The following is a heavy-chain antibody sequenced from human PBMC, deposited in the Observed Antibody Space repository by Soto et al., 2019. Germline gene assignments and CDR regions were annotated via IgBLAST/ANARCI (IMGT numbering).Heavy chain of an antibody. J-gene: IGHJ6*02. CDR2: MNPNSGNT. CDR3: ARGFRSVPPRVSAMVSRIRYGMDV. D-gene: IGHD5-18*01. CDR1: GYTFTSYD. V-gene: IGHV1-8*01. Sequence: QVQLVQSGAEVKKPGASVKVSCKASGYTFTSYDINWVRQATGQGLEWMGWMNPNSGNTGYAQKFQGRVTMTRNTSRSTAYMELSSLRSEDTAVYYCARGFRSVPPRVSAMVSRIRYGMDVWGQGTTVTVSS.